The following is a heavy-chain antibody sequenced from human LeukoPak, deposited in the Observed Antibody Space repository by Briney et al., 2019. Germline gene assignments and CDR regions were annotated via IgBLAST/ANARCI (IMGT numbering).Heavy chain of an antibody. CDR1: GGSISSYY. Sequence: PSETLSLTCTVSGGSISSYYWSWIRQPPGKGLEWIGYIYYSGSTNYNPSLKSRVTISVDTSKNQFSLKLSSVTAADTAVYYCARGYDSSGMPAFDIWGQGTMVTVSS. CDR3: ARGYDSSGMPAFDI. D-gene: IGHD3-22*01. CDR2: IYYSGST. V-gene: IGHV4-59*08. J-gene: IGHJ3*02.